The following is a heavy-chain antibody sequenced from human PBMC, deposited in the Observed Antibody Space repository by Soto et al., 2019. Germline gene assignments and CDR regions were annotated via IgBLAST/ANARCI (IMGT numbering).Heavy chain of an antibody. CDR2: TYYRSKWYN. V-gene: IGHV6-1*01. Sequence: KQSQTLSLTCAISGDSVSSNSAAWNWIRQSPSRGLEWLGRTYYRSKWYNDYAVSVKSRITINPDTSKNQFSLQLNSVTPEDTAVYYCARVQVVPAAMSARRGYYYMDVWGKGTTVTVSS. D-gene: IGHD2-2*01. J-gene: IGHJ6*03. CDR3: ARVQVVPAAMSARRGYYYMDV. CDR1: GDSVSSNSAA.